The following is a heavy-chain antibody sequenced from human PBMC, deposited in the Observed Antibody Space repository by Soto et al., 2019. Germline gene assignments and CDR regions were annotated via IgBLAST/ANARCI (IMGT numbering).Heavy chain of an antibody. J-gene: IGHJ5*02. V-gene: IGHV5-51*01. CDR2: IFPSDSDT. D-gene: IGHD3-22*01. CDR3: ARKDKSGYFNWFDP. Sequence: GESLKISCTTAEYKFTSYCIALVLQMRGKGLEWMGIIFPSDSDTRYSPSFQGQVTISADRSTSTVFLQWASLKASDTAVYFCARKDKSGYFNWFDPWGQGTLVTVSS. CDR1: EYKFTSYC.